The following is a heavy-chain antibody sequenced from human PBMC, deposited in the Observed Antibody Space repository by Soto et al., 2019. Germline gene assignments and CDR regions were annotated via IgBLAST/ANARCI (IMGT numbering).Heavy chain of an antibody. J-gene: IGHJ1*01. CDR1: GGTFSSYA. V-gene: IGHV1-69*06. Sequence: QVQLVQSGAEVKKPGSSVKVSCKASGGTFSSYAISWVRQAPGQGLEWMGGIIPIFGTANYAQKFQGRVTSTADKSTSTAHMERSSLRSEETAVYYCGASSAQLGGYEYFQHWGQGTLVTVSS. CDR2: IIPIFGTA. D-gene: IGHD3-22*01. CDR3: GASSAQLGGYEYFQH.